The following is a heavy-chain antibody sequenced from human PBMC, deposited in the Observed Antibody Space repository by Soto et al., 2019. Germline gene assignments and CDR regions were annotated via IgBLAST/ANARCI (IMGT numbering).Heavy chain of an antibody. J-gene: IGHJ6*02. V-gene: IGHV3-30*18. D-gene: IGHD4-4*01. CDR2: VSFDSKNK. CDR3: AKESVEATYSYYGMDV. Sequence: GGSLRLSCAGSGFSFDSYGMHWVRQAPGKGLEWVATVSFDSKNKYYIDSVEGRFTISRDNSKNMLSLQMNSLRHEDTGDYYCAKESVEATYSYYGMDVWGPGTTVTVSS. CDR1: GFSFDSYG.